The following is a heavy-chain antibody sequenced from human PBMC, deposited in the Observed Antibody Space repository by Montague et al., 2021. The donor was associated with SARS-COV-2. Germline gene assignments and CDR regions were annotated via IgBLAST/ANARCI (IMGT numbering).Heavy chain of an antibody. CDR2: ISHSGST. CDR3: ARVPYRQLFEPRYYGMDV. D-gene: IGHD6-6*01. Sequence: SETLSLTCAVYGGSFSGYYWSWIRQSPGEGLEWIAEISHSGSTSYNPSLKSRVTISVDTSKNQFSLKLSSATAADTAVYYCARVPYRQLFEPRYYGMDVWGQGTTVTVSS. J-gene: IGHJ6*02. CDR1: GGSFSGYY. V-gene: IGHV4-34*01.